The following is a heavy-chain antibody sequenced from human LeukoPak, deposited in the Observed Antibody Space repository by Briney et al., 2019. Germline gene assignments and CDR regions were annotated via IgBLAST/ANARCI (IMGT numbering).Heavy chain of an antibody. Sequence: GGSLRLSCAASGFTFSGYSMIWVRQAPGKGLEWIAYIHSSSGTIYYADSVKGRFTISRDNAKNSLYLQMNSLRDEDTAVYYCARAPAYYSTWNGANYSGQGTQVTASS. CDR1: GFTFSGYS. J-gene: IGHJ4*02. CDR2: IHSSSGTI. CDR3: ARAPAYYSTWNGANY. V-gene: IGHV3-48*02. D-gene: IGHD6-13*01.